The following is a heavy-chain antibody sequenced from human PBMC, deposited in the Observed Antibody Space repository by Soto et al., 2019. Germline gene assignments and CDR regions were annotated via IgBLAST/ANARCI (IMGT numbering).Heavy chain of an antibody. CDR1: GFVVRDYY. J-gene: IGHJ3*02. D-gene: IGHD3-3*01. CDR2: FLIGGDT. Sequence: TGGSLRLSCAASGFVVRDYYMSWVRQAPGKGLEWVAVFLIGGDTHYGESVKGRFTISRDNSKNTLYLQMNSLRAEDTAVYYCAREPLWSGPLPLDAFDIWGQGTMVTV. CDR3: AREPLWSGPLPLDAFDI. V-gene: IGHV3-53*01.